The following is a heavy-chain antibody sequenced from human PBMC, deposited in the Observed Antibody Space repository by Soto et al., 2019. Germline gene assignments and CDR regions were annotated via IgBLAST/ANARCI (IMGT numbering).Heavy chain of an antibody. CDR3: ARGGGSDSFDY. CDR1: GASISYGGYS. D-gene: IGHD1-26*01. J-gene: IGHJ4*02. V-gene: IGHV4-30-2*01. CDR2: INHLETT. Sequence: SSETLSLTCTVSGASISYGGYSWIWIRQTPGKGLEWIGYINHLETTFYNPSFESRLTLSIDRAKNQFSLNLNSMSAADRAVYFCARGGGSDSFDYWGQGILVTVSS.